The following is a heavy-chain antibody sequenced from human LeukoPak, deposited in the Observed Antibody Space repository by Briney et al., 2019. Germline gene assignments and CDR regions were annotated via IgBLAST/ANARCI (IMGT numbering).Heavy chain of an antibody. CDR3: ATESSSWRNYFDY. CDR2: IYSGGST. D-gene: IGHD6-13*01. V-gene: IGHV3-66*01. Sequence: PGGSLRLSCAASGFTFSSCEMNWVRQAPGKGLEWVSVIYSGGSTYYADSVKGRFTISRDNSKNTLYLQMNSLRAEDTAVYYCATESSSWRNYFDYWGQGTLVTVSS. J-gene: IGHJ4*02. CDR1: GFTFSSCE.